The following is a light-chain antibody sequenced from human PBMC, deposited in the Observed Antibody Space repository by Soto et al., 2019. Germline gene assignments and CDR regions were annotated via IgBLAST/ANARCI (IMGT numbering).Light chain of an antibody. V-gene: IGLV2-14*01. CDR1: SSDVGGYNY. CDR2: DVS. Sequence: QSALTQPASVSGSPGQSITISCTGTSSDVGGYNYVSGYQQHPGKAPKLMIYDVSTRPSGVSNRFSCSKSGNTASLTISGLQAEDEADYYCRSYTSSRTLVVFGGGTQLTVL. CDR3: RSYTSSRTLVV. J-gene: IGLJ2*01.